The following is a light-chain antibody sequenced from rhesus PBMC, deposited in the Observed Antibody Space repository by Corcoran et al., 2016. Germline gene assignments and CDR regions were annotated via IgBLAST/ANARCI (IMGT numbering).Light chain of an antibody. CDR3: QHCSRRPWA. J-gene: IGKJ1*01. V-gene: IGKV1-22*01. CDR2: QAS. CDR1: QSISSW. Sequence: DIQMTQSPTSLSASVGDTVTITCRASQSISSWLAWYQQKPGKVPNLLVYQASTLQSGVPSRFIGNGSGTDFALTIRRRQSADFATYYCQHCSRRPWAFGQGTKVEVK.